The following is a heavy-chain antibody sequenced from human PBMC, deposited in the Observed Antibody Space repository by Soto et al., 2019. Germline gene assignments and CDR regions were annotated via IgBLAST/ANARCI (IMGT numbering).Heavy chain of an antibody. CDR2: ISGSGGST. Sequence: GGSLRLSCAASGFTFSSYAMSWVRQAPGKGLEWVSAISGSGGSTYYADSVKGRFTISRDNSKNTLYLQMNSLRAEDTAVYYCAKGTAAAGTIYYGMDVWGQGTTVTVSS. J-gene: IGHJ6*02. V-gene: IGHV3-23*01. CDR3: AKGTAAAGTIYYGMDV. CDR1: GFTFSSYA. D-gene: IGHD6-13*01.